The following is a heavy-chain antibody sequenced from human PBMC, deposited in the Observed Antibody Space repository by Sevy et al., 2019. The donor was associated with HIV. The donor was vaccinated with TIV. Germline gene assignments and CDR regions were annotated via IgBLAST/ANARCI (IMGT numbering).Heavy chain of an antibody. V-gene: IGHV3-7*01. Sequence: GGSLRLSCAASGFTFSSYWMTWVRQAPGKGLEWVANIKQDMSEKYYADSVKGRFTISRDNARNSLYLQMESLRAEDKAVYYCAREQQVTMLVVIGGLYFDFWGQGTLVTVSS. J-gene: IGHJ4*02. CDR1: GFTFSSYW. CDR3: AREQQVTMLVVIGGLYFDF. D-gene: IGHD3-22*01. CDR2: IKQDMSEK.